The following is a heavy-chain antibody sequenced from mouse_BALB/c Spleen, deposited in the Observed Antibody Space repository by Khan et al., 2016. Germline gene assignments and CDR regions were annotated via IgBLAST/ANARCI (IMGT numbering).Heavy chain of an antibody. J-gene: IGHJ2*01. D-gene: IGHD1-1*01. CDR3: TRGVTTVVDYFDY. CDR2: ISSGGTT. CDR1: GFTFISYA. Sequence: EVELVESGGGLVKPGESLNLSCAASGFTFISYAMSWVRQIPEKRLEWVASISSGGTTFYPDSLKGRFTITSDNARNILYLQVSRLRSEDTAMHYCTRGVTTVVDYFDYWGQGTTLTVSS. V-gene: IGHV5-6-5*01.